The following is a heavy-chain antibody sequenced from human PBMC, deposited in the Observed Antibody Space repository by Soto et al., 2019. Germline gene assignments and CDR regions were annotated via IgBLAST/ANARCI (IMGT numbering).Heavy chain of an antibody. J-gene: IGHJ3*02. CDR3: ARVRSYYGSGSYYLDDAFDI. CDR2: ISSSSSYI. V-gene: IGHV3-21*01. CDR1: GFTFSSYS. Sequence: GGSLRLSCAASGFTFSSYSMNWVRQAPGKGLEWVSSISSSSSYIYYADSVKGRFTISRDNAKNSLYLQMNSLRAEDTAVYYCARVRSYYGSGSYYLDDAFDIWGQGTMVTVSS. D-gene: IGHD3-10*01.